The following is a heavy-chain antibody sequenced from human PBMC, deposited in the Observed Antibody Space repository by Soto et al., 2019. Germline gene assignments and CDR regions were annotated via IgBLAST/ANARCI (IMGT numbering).Heavy chain of an antibody. D-gene: IGHD3-3*01. CDR1: GFTFSSYA. J-gene: IGHJ5*02. V-gene: IGHV3-23*01. Sequence: PGGSLRLSCAASGFTFSSYAMSWVRQAPGKGLEWVSTINGNDGSTYYADSVKGRFTISRDNSKNTLYLQMNSPRVEDTAVYYCAKAGTIFGVVMNNWFDPWGQGTLVTVSS. CDR3: AKAGTIFGVVMNNWFDP. CDR2: INGNDGST.